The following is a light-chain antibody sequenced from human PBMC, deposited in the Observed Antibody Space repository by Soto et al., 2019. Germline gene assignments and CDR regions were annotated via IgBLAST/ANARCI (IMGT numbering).Light chain of an antibody. J-gene: IGLJ2*01. V-gene: IGLV2-14*01. CDR1: SSDVGAYNY. Sequence: QSVLTQPASVSGSPGQSITLSCSGTSSDVGAYNYVSWYQQHPGKAPKLLIYEVSNRPSGVSPRFSGSKSGNTASLTISGLQADDEADYYCTSYTTTSSLGVFGGGTKLTVL. CDR2: EVS. CDR3: TSYTTTSSLGV.